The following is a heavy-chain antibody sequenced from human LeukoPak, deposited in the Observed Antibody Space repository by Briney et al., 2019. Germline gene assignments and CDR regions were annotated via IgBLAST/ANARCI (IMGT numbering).Heavy chain of an antibody. J-gene: IGHJ5*02. CDR1: GFTFSSYG. CDR2: IRYDGSNK. CDR3: AKDAGLIVVVPAAITPWFDP. V-gene: IGHV3-30*02. D-gene: IGHD2-2*02. Sequence: GGSLRLSCAASGFTFSSYGMHWVRQAPGKGLEWVAFIRYDGSNKYYADSVKGRFTISRDNSKNTLYLQMNSLRAEDTAVYYCAKDAGLIVVVPAAITPWFDPWGQGTLVTVSS.